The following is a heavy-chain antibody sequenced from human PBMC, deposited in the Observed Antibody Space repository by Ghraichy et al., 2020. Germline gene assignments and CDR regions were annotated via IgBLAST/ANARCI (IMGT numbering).Heavy chain of an antibody. CDR2: IYFSGST. V-gene: IGHV4-61*01. D-gene: IGHD1-26*01. J-gene: IGHJ3*01. CDR3: AAIVGAPVWAFDL. CDR1: SGSVSSGSYC. Sequence: SETLSLTCTVSSGSVSSGSYCWSWIRQPPGKGLEWIGYIYFSGSTNYNPSLKSRVTISQDTSKNQFSLKLSSVTAADTAVYYCAAIVGAPVWAFDLWGPGTMVTVSS.